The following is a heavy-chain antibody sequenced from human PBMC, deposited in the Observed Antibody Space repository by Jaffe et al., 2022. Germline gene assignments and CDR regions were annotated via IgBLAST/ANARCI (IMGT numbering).Heavy chain of an antibody. CDR2: ISGSGGST. CDR1: GFTFSSYA. D-gene: IGHD3-3*01. J-gene: IGHJ4*02. CDR3: AKDRYYDFWSGYPSFFDY. V-gene: IGHV3-23*01. Sequence: EVQLLESGGGLVQPGGSLRLSCAASGFTFSSYAMSWVRQAPGKGLEWVSAISGSGGSTYYADSVKGRFTISRDNSKNTLYLQMNSLRAEDTAVYYCAKDRYYDFWSGYPSFFDYWGQGTLVTVSS.